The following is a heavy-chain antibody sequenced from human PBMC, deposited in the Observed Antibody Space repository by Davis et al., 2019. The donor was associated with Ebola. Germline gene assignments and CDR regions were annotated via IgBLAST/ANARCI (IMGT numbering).Heavy chain of an antibody. Sequence: PGGSLRLSCAASGFTFYNYALTWVRQAPGKGLEWVSSIDGSGFKTYYADSVRGRFNISRDNGKSTLYLQMNSVRLEDTALYFCSIDIVVITPAVRMGADLFDLWGQGTLVTVSS. D-gene: IGHD2-21*01. CDR3: SIDIVVITPAVRMGADLFDL. V-gene: IGHV3-23*01. J-gene: IGHJ5*02. CDR2: IDGSGFKT. CDR1: GFTFYNYA.